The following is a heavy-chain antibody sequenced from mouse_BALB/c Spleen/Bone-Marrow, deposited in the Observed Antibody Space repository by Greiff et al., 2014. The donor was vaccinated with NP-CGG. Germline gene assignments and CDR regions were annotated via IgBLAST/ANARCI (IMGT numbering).Heavy chain of an antibody. CDR2: IWSDGST. CDR3: ARHDNDGYYLAY. V-gene: IGHV2-6-2*01. Sequence: QVQLQQSGPDLVAPSQSLSITWTVSGFSLTSYGVHWVRQPPGKGLEWLVVIWSDGSTTYNSALKSRLSISKDNSKSQVFLKMNSLQTDDTAMYYCARHDNDGYYLAYWGQGTLVTVSA. J-gene: IGHJ3*01. CDR1: GFSLTSYG. D-gene: IGHD2-3*01.